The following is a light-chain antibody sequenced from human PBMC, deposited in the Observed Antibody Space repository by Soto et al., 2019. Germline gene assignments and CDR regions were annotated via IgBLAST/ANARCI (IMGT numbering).Light chain of an antibody. CDR2: AAS. J-gene: IGKJ1*01. CDR3: LQDYNYPWT. Sequence: AIRMTQSPSSFSASTGDRVTITCRASQGISSYLAWYQQKPGKAPKLLICAASTLQSGVPSRFSGSGSGTGFTLTISSLQPEDCATYYCLQDYNYPWTFGQGTKVDIK. CDR1: QGISSY. V-gene: IGKV1-8*01.